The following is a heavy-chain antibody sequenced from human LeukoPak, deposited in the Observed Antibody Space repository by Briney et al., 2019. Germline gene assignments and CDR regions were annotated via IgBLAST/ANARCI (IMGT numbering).Heavy chain of an antibody. CDR2: ISYDGNNK. CDR3: ARSSGPNSITVFGVVTPKFDY. J-gene: IGHJ4*02. D-gene: IGHD3-3*01. V-gene: IGHV3-30-3*01. Sequence: GGSLRLSCAASGFTFNYYAINWVRQAPGKGLEWVAFISYDGNNKYYADSVKGRFTISRANSKNMLYLQMNSLRAEDTAEYYCARSSGPNSITVFGVVTPKFDYWGQGTLVTVSS. CDR1: GFTFNYYA.